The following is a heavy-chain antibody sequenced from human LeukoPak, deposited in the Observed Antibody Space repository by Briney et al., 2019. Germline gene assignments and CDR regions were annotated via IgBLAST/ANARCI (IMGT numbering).Heavy chain of an antibody. Sequence: TNYAPHFQGRVTITRDTAISTAYMEMRRLRYDDTAVYYCAREGADIVVVVAATSEQAFDIWGQGTMVTVSS. D-gene: IGHD2-15*01. J-gene: IGHJ3*02. V-gene: IGHV1-2*02. CDR3: AREGADIVVVVAATSEQAFDI. CDR2: T.